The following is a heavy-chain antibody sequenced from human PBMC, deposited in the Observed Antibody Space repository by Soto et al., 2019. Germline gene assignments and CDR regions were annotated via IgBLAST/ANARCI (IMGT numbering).Heavy chain of an antibody. CDR2: IYHSGTA. V-gene: IGHV4-4*02. CDR3: ARRRITTFGVVITGYGMDV. CDR1: GDSISNNNC. Sequence: SETLSLTCAVSGDSISNNNCWNWVRQPPGKGLEWIGEIYHSGTANYNPSLKSRVTISLDKSNNQFSLTLNSVTAADTAVYYCARRRITTFGVVITGYGMDVWGQGTTVTVSS. J-gene: IGHJ6*02. D-gene: IGHD3-3*01.